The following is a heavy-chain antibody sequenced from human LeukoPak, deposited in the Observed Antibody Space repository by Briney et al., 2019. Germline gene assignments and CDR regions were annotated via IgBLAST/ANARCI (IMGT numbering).Heavy chain of an antibody. CDR1: GFSLSDYA. CDR2: ISSGSSNI. D-gene: IGHD1-26*01. J-gene: IGHJ5*02. V-gene: IGHV3-21*01. Sequence: GGSLRLSCAATGFSLSDYAMNWLRQAPGKGLEWVSSISSGSSNIYYADSVKGRFTIARDNAKNSLYLQMNNLRAEDTAVYYCARGVQERGGNNLCDPWGQGTLVIVSS. CDR3: ARGVQERGGNNLCDP.